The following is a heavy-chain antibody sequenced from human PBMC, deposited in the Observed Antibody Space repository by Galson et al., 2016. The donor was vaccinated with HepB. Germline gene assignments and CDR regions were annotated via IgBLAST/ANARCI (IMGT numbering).Heavy chain of an antibody. J-gene: IGHJ6*02. CDR1: GFPFSRYW. CDR3: VREDYGDDPVYYYYYGMDV. V-gene: IGHV3-74*01. CDR2: INSDGSST. Sequence: SLRLSCAASGFPFSRYWMHWVRQGPGKGLVWVSRINSDGSSTIYADSVRGRFTISRDNAKNMLYLEMNSLRAEDTALYYCVREDYGDDPVYYYYYGMDVWGQGTTFSVSS. D-gene: IGHD4-17*01.